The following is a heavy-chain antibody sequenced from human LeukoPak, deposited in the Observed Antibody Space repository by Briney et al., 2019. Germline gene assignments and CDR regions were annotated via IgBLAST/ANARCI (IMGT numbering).Heavy chain of an antibody. V-gene: IGHV4-59*08. CDR3: AGHHPRNTVDF. D-gene: IGHD2/OR15-2a*01. Sequence: SETLSLTCTVSGGSISSYYWSWIRHPPGKGLEWIAYISDIASINYTPSLKSRVTISLDTYKNPLSLKLSSVTAADTAVYHCAGHHPRNTVDFWGQGTLVTVSS. J-gene: IGHJ4*02. CDR2: ISDIASI. CDR1: GGSISSYY.